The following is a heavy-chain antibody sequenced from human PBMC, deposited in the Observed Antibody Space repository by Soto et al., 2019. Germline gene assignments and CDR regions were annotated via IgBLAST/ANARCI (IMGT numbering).Heavy chain of an antibody. CDR3: ARDGGDYPLKYFDY. V-gene: IGHV4-4*02. CDR1: GGSIGSSSW. Sequence: QVQLQESGPGLVKPSGTLSLTCAVSGGSIGSSSWWSWVRQPPGKGLEWIGEIYHGGRTNYNPSLQSRVTISVDKSKNQFSLKLNSVTAADTAVYYCARDGGDYPLKYFDYWGQGTLVTVSS. J-gene: IGHJ4*02. D-gene: IGHD4-17*01. CDR2: IYHGGRT.